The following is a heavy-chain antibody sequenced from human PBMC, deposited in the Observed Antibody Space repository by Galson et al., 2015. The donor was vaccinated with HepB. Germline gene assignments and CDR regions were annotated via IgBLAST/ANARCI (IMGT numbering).Heavy chain of an antibody. V-gene: IGHV1-69*04. CDR1: GGTFSSYT. CDR3: AREYYYDSSGYYRTPGCDGMDV. J-gene: IGHJ6*02. D-gene: IGHD3-22*01. Sequence: SVKVSCKASGGTFSSYTISWVRQAPGQGLEWMGRIIPILGIANYAQKFQGRVTITADKSTSTAYMELSSLRSEDTAVYYCAREYYYDSSGYYRTPGCDGMDVWGQGTTVTVSS. CDR2: IIPILGIA.